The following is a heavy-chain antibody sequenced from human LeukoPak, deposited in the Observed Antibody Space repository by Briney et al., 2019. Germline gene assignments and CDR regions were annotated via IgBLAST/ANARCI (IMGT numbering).Heavy chain of an antibody. V-gene: IGHV1-8*01. CDR3: ARAPSKGSSAPRGYYYYYYGMDV. D-gene: IGHD6-19*01. J-gene: IGHJ6*02. CDR1: GYTFTSYD. CDR2: MNPNSGNT. Sequence: ASVKVSCKASGYTFTSYDINWVRQATGLGLEWMGWMNPNSGNTGYAQKFQGRVTMTRNTSISTAYMELSSLRSEDTAVYYCARAPSKGSSAPRGYYYYYYGMDVWGQGTTVTVSS.